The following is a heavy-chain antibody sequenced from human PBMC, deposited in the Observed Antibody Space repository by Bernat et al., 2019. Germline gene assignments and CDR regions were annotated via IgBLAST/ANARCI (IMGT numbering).Heavy chain of an antibody. CDR1: GGSFSGYY. CDR2: INHSGST. J-gene: IGHJ5*02. CDR3: AGGYCSSPSCYDP. V-gene: IGHV4-34*01. D-gene: IGHD2-2*01. Sequence: QVQLQQWGAGLLKPSETLSLTCAVYGGSFSGYYWSWIRQPPGKGLEWIGEINHSGSTNYSPSLKSRVTISRDTSKNRFSLNLSSVTAADTAVYYCAGGYCSSPSCYDPWGQGTLVTVSS.